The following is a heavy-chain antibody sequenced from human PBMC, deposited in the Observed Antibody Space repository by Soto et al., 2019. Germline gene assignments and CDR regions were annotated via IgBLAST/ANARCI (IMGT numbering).Heavy chain of an antibody. V-gene: IGHV3-23*01. D-gene: IGHD1-26*01. CDR1: VFTFPNFA. CDR3: ANGERYGY. Sequence: VGSLRLSCAFSVFTFPNFAMTWVRQAPGKGLEWVSTISGSGGSAYYADSVRGRFTISRDNSKNTLFLQMNSLRGEDSAVYFCANGERYGYWGQGTLGIVSS. CDR2: ISGSGGSA. J-gene: IGHJ4*02.